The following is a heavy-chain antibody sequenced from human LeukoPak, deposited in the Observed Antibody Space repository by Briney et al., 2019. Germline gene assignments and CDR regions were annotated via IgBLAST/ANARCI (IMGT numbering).Heavy chain of an antibody. CDR3: TRDRSRAEDD. J-gene: IGHJ4*02. D-gene: IGHD1-14*01. Sequence: PGGSLRLSCAASGFTFSGHWMSWVRQAPGKGLGWVANINQGESDKYYVDSVKGRFTISRDNANNLLYLQMNSLRGEDTAVYYCTRDRSRAEDDWGQGTLVTVSS. V-gene: IGHV3-7*01. CDR2: INQGESDK. CDR1: GFTFSGHW.